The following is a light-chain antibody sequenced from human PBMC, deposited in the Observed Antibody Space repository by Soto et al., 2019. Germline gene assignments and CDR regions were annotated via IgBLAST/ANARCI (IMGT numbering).Light chain of an antibody. CDR3: SSYTSSSTLV. J-gene: IGLJ1*01. CDR1: SSDVSGYNY. V-gene: IGLV2-14*01. Sequence: QSALTQPASVSGSPGQSITISCTGTSSDVSGYNYVSWYQQHPSKAPKLMIYEVSNRPSGVSNRFSGSKSGNTASLTISGLQAEDEADYYCSSYTSSSTLVYGTGTKLTVL. CDR2: EVS.